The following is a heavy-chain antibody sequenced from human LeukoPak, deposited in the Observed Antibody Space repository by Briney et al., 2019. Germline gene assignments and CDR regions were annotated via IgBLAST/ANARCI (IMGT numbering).Heavy chain of an antibody. Sequence: SETLSLTCTVSGYSISSGYYWGWIRPPPGKGLEWIGSIYHSGSTNYNPSLKSRVTISVDTSKNQFSLKLSSVTAADTAVYYCARAKGSGWYAFDYWGQGTLVTVSS. D-gene: IGHD6-19*01. CDR3: ARAKGSGWYAFDY. J-gene: IGHJ4*02. V-gene: IGHV4-38-2*02. CDR2: IYHSGST. CDR1: GYSISSGYY.